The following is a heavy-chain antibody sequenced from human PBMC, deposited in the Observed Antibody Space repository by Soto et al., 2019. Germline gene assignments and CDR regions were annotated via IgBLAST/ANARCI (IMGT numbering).Heavy chain of an antibody. Sequence: QVQLVQSGAEVKKPGSSVKVSCKASGGTFSSYAISWVRQAPGQGLEWMGGLIPIFGTANYAQKFQGRVTITADESTSTAYMELSSLRSEDTAVYYCARGGVEYSTAYYYYGMDVWGQGTTVTVSS. CDR3: ARGGVEYSTAYYYYGMDV. CDR2: LIPIFGTA. V-gene: IGHV1-69*01. CDR1: GGTFSSYA. D-gene: IGHD4-4*01. J-gene: IGHJ6*02.